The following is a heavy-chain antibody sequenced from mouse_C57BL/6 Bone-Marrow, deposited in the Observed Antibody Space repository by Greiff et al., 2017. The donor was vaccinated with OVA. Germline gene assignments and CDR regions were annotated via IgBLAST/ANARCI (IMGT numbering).Heavy chain of an antibody. CDR3: TRLKGGAY. J-gene: IGHJ3*01. CDR1: GYTFTDYE. Sequence: QVQLKQSGAELVRPGASVTLSCKASGYTFTDYEMHWVKQTPVHGLEWIGAIAPAPGGTAYHQKFQGKAILTADKSSSTAYMELRSLTSEDSAGYYCTRLKGGAYWGQGTLGTVSA. CDR2: IAPAPGGT. V-gene: IGHV1-15*01.